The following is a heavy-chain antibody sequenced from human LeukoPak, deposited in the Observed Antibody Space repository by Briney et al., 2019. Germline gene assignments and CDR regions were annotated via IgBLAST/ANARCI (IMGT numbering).Heavy chain of an antibody. CDR1: GYTFSTYW. CDR2: IYPVDSDT. CDR3: ARQPHAAAGTSHADTYYYYMDV. J-gene: IGHJ6*03. V-gene: IGHV5-51*01. Sequence: PGESLKISCKGSGYTFSTYWIAWARQMPGKGLEWMGIIYPVDSDTTYSPSFQGQVTISADKSISTAYLQWSSLKASDTAIYYCARQPHAAAGTSHADTYYYYMDVWGKGTTVTVSS. D-gene: IGHD6-13*01.